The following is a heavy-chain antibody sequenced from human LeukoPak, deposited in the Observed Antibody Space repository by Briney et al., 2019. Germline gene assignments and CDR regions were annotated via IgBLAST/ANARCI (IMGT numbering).Heavy chain of an antibody. J-gene: IGHJ4*02. CDR1: GFTFSTYA. CDR2: ITGSGDGT. V-gene: IGHV3-23*01. Sequence: TGGSLRLSCAAPGFTFSTYAMTWVRQAPGKGLEWVSSITGSGDGTSAADSVKGRFTISRDNSKNTLYLQMNSLRVEDTAVYYCAKAGLVRGGALDSWGQGTLVTVSS. CDR3: AKAGLVRGGALDS. D-gene: IGHD4/OR15-4a*01.